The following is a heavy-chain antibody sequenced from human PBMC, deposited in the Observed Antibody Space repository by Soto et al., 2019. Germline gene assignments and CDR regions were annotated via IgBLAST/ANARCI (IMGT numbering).Heavy chain of an antibody. V-gene: IGHV1-69*08. CDR2: IIPILGIA. CDR3: ARERIAAAGVPYDYYYMDV. D-gene: IGHD6-13*01. CDR1: GVTFSSYT. Sequence: QVQLVQSGAEVKKPGASVKVSCKASGVTFSSYTISWVRQAPGQGLEWMGRIIPILGIANYAQKFQGRVTITADKTTSTPYMELSSLRTEDTAVYYCARERIAAAGVPYDYYYMDVWGKGTTVIVSS. J-gene: IGHJ6*03.